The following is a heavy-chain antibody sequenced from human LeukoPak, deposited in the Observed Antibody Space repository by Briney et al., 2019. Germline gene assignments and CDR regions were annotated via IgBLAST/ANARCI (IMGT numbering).Heavy chain of an antibody. CDR3: ARSSRVGYCSGGSCYSIDY. J-gene: IGHJ4*02. V-gene: IGHV4-59*01. CDR2: ISYSGST. Sequence: PSETLSLTCTVSGGSISSYYWGWIRQPPGKGLEWIGYISYSGSTNYNPSLKSRVTISVDTSKNQFSLRLSSVTAADTAVYYCARSSRVGYCSGGSCYSIDYWGQGTLVTVSS. CDR1: GGSISSYY. D-gene: IGHD2-15*01.